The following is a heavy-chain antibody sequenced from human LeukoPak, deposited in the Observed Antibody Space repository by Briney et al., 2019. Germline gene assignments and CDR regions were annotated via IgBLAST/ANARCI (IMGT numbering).Heavy chain of an antibody. D-gene: IGHD3-3*01. V-gene: IGHV3-66*01. CDR3: ARVWSISLIDY. CDR1: GFTVSSSY. Sequence: PGGSLRLSCAASGFTVSSSYMTWVRQARGKGLEWVSVINSGGSTYYADSVKGRFIVSRDNSRNTLYLQLNSLRVEDTATYYCARVWSISLIDYWGQGTLVTVSS. J-gene: IGHJ4*02. CDR2: INSGGST.